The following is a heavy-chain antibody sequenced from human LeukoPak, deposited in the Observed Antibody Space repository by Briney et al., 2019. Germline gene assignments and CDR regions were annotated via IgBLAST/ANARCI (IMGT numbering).Heavy chain of an antibody. CDR3: ARADYGDSPSEY. Sequence: ASVKVSCKCSGYTFTNYGISWVRQAPGQGLAWMGWISAYTGNTNYAQKLHGSVTMTTDTSTTTAFMELKSLRSDDTAVYFCARADYGDSPSEYWGQGTLVTVSS. V-gene: IGHV1-18*04. D-gene: IGHD4-17*01. J-gene: IGHJ4*02. CDR1: GYTFTNYG. CDR2: ISAYTGNT.